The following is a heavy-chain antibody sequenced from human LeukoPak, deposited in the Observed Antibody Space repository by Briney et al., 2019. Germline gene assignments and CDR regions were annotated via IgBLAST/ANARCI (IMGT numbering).Heavy chain of an antibody. J-gene: IGHJ4*02. CDR1: AGSLRSYY. D-gene: IGHD6-13*01. V-gene: IGHV4-59*08. Sequence: SETLSLTCTVSAGSLRSYYLSWIRQPAGTERGWIGYIYYSGSTNYNPSLKSRVTISVDTSKNHFSLKLSSVTAADTAVYYCARHPKYSSSWYSFDYWGQGTLVTVSS. CDR2: IYYSGST. CDR3: ARHPKYSSSWYSFDY.